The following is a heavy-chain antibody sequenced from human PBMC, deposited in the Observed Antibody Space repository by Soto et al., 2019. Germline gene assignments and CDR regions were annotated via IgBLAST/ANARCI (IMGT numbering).Heavy chain of an antibody. D-gene: IGHD3-10*01. J-gene: IGHJ6*02. CDR3: ARQGFGPLHGLVDV. CDR2: VHHSWGS. CDR1: GGSISSYY. Sequence: QVQLQESGPGLVKPSETMSLSCTVSGGSISSYYWSWFRQSPGKRMEWIGYVHHSWGSSYNPSLQSRVAISLDTSKMQLSLKVTPVTATDTAGYYCARQGFGPLHGLVDVWGQGTTVTVSS. V-gene: IGHV4-59*08.